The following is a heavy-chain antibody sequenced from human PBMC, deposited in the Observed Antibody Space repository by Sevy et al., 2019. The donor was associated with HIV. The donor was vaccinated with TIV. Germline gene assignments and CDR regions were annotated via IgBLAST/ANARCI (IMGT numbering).Heavy chain of an antibody. J-gene: IGHJ5*02. CDR3: ATDQPPGAVTKGVWFDP. CDR2: FDPEDGET. Sequence: ASVKVSCKVSGYTLTELSMHWERQAPGKGLEWMGGFDPEDGETIYAQKFQGRVTMTEDTSTDTAYMELSSLRSEDTAVYYCATDQPPGAVTKGVWFDPWGQGTLVTVSS. V-gene: IGHV1-24*01. D-gene: IGHD4-4*01. CDR1: GYTLTELS.